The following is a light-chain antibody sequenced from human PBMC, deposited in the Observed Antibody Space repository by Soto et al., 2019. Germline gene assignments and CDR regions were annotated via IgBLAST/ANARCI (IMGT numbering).Light chain of an antibody. CDR3: QQRSNWPPIT. V-gene: IGKV3-11*01. CDR1: QSVSSTS. Sequence: EIVLMQSPGTLSLSPGERATLSCRTSQSVSSTSLAWYHQRPGQAPRLLIYDASNRATGIPARFSGSGPGTDFTLTISSLEPEDFAVYYCQQRSNWPPITFGQGTRLEIK. CDR2: DAS. J-gene: IGKJ5*01.